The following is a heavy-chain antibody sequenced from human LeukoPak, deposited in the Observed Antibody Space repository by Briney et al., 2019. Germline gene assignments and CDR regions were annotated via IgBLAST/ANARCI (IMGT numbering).Heavy chain of an antibody. J-gene: IGHJ4*02. CDR1: GYTFTSYY. CDR2: INPSGGST. D-gene: IGHD5-24*01. V-gene: IGHV1-46*01. Sequence: ASVKVSCKASGYTFTSYYMHWVRQAPGEGLEWMGIINPSGGSTSYAQKFQGRVTMTRDMSTSTVYMELSSLRSEDTAVYYCAREREDGYNYRVFDYWGQGTLVTVSS. CDR3: AREREDGYNYRVFDY.